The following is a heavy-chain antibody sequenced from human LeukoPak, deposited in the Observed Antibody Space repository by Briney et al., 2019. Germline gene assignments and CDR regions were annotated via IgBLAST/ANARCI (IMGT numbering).Heavy chain of an antibody. CDR1: GGSFSGYY. CDR3: ACAMAPSYYYYYMDV. CDR2: INHSGST. J-gene: IGHJ6*03. Sequence: SETLSLTCAVYGGSFSGYYWSWSIQPPGKRLEWIGEINHSGSTNYNPSLNSRVTISVDTSNNHFSLKLSSVTAADTAVYYCACAMAPSYYYYYMDVWGKGTTVTVSS. D-gene: IGHD5-18*01. V-gene: IGHV4-34*01.